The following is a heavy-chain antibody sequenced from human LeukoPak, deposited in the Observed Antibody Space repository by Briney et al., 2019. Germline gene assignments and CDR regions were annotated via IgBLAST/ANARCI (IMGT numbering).Heavy chain of an antibody. CDR2: IYYSGST. J-gene: IGHJ5*02. CDR1: SGSISSYY. D-gene: IGHD3-10*01. CDR3: ARRNHYYGSGSYYPNNWFDP. V-gene: IGHV4-59*08. Sequence: SETLSLTCTVSSGSISSYYWSWIRQPPGKGLEWIGYIYYSGSTNYNPSLKSRVTISVDTSKNQFSLKLSSVTAADTAVYYCARRNHYYGSGSYYPNNWFDPWGQGTLVTVSS.